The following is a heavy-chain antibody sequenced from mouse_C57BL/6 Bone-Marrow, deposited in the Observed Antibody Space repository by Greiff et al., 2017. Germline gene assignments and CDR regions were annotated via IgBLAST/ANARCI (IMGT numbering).Heavy chain of an antibody. Sequence: EVQLVESGGGLVKPGGSLKLSCAASGFTFSSYAMSWVRQTPEKRLEWVATISDGGSYTYYPDNVKGRFTISRYNAKNNLYLQMSHLKSEDTAMYYCARTNWDGIAYWGQGTLVTVSA. V-gene: IGHV5-4*01. CDR3: ARTNWDGIAY. CDR1: GFTFSSYA. D-gene: IGHD4-1*01. CDR2: ISDGGSYT. J-gene: IGHJ3*01.